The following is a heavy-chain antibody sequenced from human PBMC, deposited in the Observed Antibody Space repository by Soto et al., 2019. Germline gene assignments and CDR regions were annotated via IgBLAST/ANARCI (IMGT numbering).Heavy chain of an antibody. CDR3: ARAGHSSSSEGANWFAP. D-gene: IGHD6-6*01. J-gene: IGHJ5*02. CDR2: IYYSGGT. CDR1: GGSISRGGYY. Sequence: QVQLQESGPGLVKPSQTLSLTCTVSGGSISRGGYYWSWIRQHPGKGLEGIGYIYYSGGTYFNPPPKSRLTRSADTSTNQFSLHLSSVTAADTAVYYCARAGHSSSSEGANWFAPWRKGTLVTVSS. V-gene: IGHV4-31*03.